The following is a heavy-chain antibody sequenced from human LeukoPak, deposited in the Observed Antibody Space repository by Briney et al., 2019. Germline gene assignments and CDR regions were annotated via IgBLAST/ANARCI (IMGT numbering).Heavy chain of an antibody. J-gene: IGHJ4*02. CDR2: ISGSGGST. CDR1: GFTFSSYA. Sequence: PGGSLRLSCAASGFTFSSYAMSWDREAPGKGLDWVSAISGSGGSTYYADSVKGRFTISRDNSKNTLYLQMNSLRAEDTAVYYCAKAPDNLNGWYYGDYWGQGTLVTVSS. V-gene: IGHV3-23*01. D-gene: IGHD6-19*01. CDR3: AKAPDNLNGWYYGDY.